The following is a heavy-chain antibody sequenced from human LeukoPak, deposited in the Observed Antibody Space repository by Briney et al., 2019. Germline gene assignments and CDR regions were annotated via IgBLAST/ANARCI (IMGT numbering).Heavy chain of an antibody. D-gene: IGHD3-3*01. J-gene: IGHJ5*02. Sequence: SETLSLTCTVSGGSIGSGDYYWSWIRQPPGKGLEWIGYIYYSGSTYYNPSLKSRVTISVDTSKNQFSLKLSSVTAADTAVYYCARGVTIFGVARAWFDPWGQGTPVTVSS. CDR1: GGSIGSGDYY. CDR3: ARGVTIFGVARAWFDP. V-gene: IGHV4-30-4*08. CDR2: IYYSGST.